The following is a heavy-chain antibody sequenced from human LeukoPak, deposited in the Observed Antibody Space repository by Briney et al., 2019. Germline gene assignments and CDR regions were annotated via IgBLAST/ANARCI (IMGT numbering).Heavy chain of an antibody. CDR1: GYTFSTYY. Sequence: SVTVSCMASGYTFSTYYIHWVRPAPGQGLDWMGIINPSSGSANYAQMLQGRVTLTRDTSTSTVYMELSILRSERTGVFCLSREDYGGNSGFDYWGQGTLVTVSS. CDR2: INPSSGSA. J-gene: IGHJ4*02. CDR3: SREDYGGNSGFDY. D-gene: IGHD4-23*01. V-gene: IGHV1-46*04.